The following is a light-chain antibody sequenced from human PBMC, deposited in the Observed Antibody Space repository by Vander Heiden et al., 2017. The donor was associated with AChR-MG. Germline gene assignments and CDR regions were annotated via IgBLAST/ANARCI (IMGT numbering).Light chain of an antibody. Sequence: QSVLTQPPSASGTPGQRVTISCSGSSSNIGRNYVYWYQQLPGTAPKLLIYSSNQRPSGVPERFSGSKSGTSASLAISGLRSEDEADYYCAAWDDSLSGPNWVFGGGTKLTVL. CDR1: SSNIGRNY. CDR3: AAWDDSLSGPNWV. CDR2: SSN. J-gene: IGLJ3*02. V-gene: IGLV1-47*02.